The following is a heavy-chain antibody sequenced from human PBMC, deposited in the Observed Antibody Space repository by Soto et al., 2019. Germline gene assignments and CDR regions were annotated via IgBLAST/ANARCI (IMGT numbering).Heavy chain of an antibody. CDR3: AKGFTVDTAMVPLDY. J-gene: IGHJ4*02. CDR1: GFTFSSYA. D-gene: IGHD5-18*01. V-gene: IGHV3-23*01. CDR2: ISGSGGST. Sequence: PGGSLRLSCAASGFTFSSYAMSWVRQAPGKGLEWVSAISGSGGSTYYADSVKGRFTTSRDNSKNTLYLQMNSLRAEDTAVYYCAKGFTVDTAMVPLDYWGQGTLVTVSS.